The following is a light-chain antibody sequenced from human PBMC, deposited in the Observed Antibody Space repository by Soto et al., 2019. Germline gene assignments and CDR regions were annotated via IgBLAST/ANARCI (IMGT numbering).Light chain of an antibody. J-gene: IGLJ2*01. CDR2: LNSDGSH. CDR3: HTWGTGTVV. V-gene: IGLV4-69*01. Sequence: QPVLTQSPSASASLGASVKLTCTLSSGHRTYTIAWHQQQPEKGPRFLMRLNSDGSHSKGDGIPDRLSGSSSGAGRYLTISGLQSDDEADYYRHTWGTGTVVFGGGTKLTVL. CDR1: SGHRTYT.